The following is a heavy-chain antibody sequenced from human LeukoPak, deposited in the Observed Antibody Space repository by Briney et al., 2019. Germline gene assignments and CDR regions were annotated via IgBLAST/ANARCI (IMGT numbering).Heavy chain of an antibody. CDR1: GYGFSDYY. J-gene: IGHJ4*02. V-gene: IGHV1-2*02. CDR3: ARGGGIQSCGGKTCFRGFVY. CDR2: INPNSGDN. Sequence: ASVKVSCKASGYGFSDYYMHWVRQAPGQGLEYMGWINPNSGDNSCAQKFQGRVTMTRDPSISTLFMELTSLRSDDTAVYFCARGGGIQSCGGKTCFRGFVYWGQGTLVTVSS. D-gene: IGHD2-21*01.